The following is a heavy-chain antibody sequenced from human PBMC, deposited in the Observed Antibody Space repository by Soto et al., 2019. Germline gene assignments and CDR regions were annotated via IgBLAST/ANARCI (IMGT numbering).Heavy chain of an antibody. Sequence: EVQLVESGGGLVQVGGSLRLSCAASGFSFRSYSMNWVRQAPGKGLEWVSYISSSSGTIDYADSVKGRFTISRDNAKNSLYLQMNSLRDDDTALYYCVRDLGYGSGRYWCHFDYWGQGTLVTVSS. V-gene: IGHV3-48*02. CDR2: ISSSSGTI. CDR1: GFSFRSYS. D-gene: IGHD3-10*01. CDR3: VRDLGYGSGRYWCHFDY. J-gene: IGHJ4*02.